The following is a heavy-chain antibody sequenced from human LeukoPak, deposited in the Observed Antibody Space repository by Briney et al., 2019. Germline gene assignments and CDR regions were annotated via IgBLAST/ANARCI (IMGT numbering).Heavy chain of an antibody. CDR2: IYTSGSP. CDR3: VREGHRLDNNMDV. D-gene: IGHD6-19*01. J-gene: IGHJ6*03. CDR1: GGSLNTFY. V-gene: IGHV4-4*08. Sequence: SETLSLTCTVSGGSLNTFYWTWIRQPPGRGLEWIGYIYTSGSPNYNPSLKSRVTISLDTSKNQFSLNVRSVTAADTAVYYCVREGHRLDNNMDVWGKGTTVTVSS.